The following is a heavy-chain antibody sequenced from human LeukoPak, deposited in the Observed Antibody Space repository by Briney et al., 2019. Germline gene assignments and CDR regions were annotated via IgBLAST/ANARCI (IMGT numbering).Heavy chain of an antibody. V-gene: IGHV3-30*02. D-gene: IGHD3-3*01. J-gene: IGHJ4*02. CDR1: GFTFSSYG. CDR3: ARSPVDYDFWSGYYTDPFFDY. CDR2: IRYDGSNK. Sequence: GGSLRLSCAASGFTFSSYGMHWVRQAPGKGLEWVAFIRYDGSNKYYADSVKGRFTISRDNSKNTLYLQMNSLRAEDTAVYYCARSPVDYDFWSGYYTDPFFDYWGQGTLVTVSS.